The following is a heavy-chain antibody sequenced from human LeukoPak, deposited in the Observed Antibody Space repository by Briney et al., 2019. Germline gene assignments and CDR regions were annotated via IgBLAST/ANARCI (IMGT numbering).Heavy chain of an antibody. CDR3: ARGSRYSSSWYYYYYYMDV. Sequence: GGSLRLSCAASGFTFSSYSMNWVRQAPGKGLEWVSYISSSSSTIYYADSVKGRFTISRDNAKNSLYLQMNSLRAEDTALYYCARGSRYSSSWYYYYYYMDVWGKGTTVTVSS. J-gene: IGHJ6*03. V-gene: IGHV3-48*01. CDR1: GFTFSSYS. D-gene: IGHD6-13*01. CDR2: ISSSSSTI.